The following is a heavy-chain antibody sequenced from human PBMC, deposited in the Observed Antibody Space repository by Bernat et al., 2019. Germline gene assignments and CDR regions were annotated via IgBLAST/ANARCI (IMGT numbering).Heavy chain of an antibody. CDR2: IIHDGSNA. CDR1: GFTFSAFG. D-gene: IGHD2-21*02. V-gene: IGHV3-33*05. Sequence: QVQVVESGGGVVQPGRSLRLSCAVSGFTFSAFGMHWVRQAPGKGLEWVAVIIHDGSNAYYAESVKGRFTISRDNSKSTLYLQMNSLRAEDTAVYYCAGDFTGTAVQGQPPGSWGQGTLVTVSS. J-gene: IGHJ5*02. CDR3: AGDFTGTAVQGQPPGS.